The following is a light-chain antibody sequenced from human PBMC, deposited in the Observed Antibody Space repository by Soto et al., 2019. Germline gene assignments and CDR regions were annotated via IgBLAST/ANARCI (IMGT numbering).Light chain of an antibody. CDR2: EVS. J-gene: IGLJ2*01. Sequence: QSALTQPASVSGSPGQSITISCTGTSSDVGGYNYVSWYQQHPGKAPKLMISEVSNRPSGVSNRFSGYKSGNTASLTISGLQAEDEADYYCSSYTSSSTLVFGGGTKLTVL. CDR1: SSDVGGYNY. V-gene: IGLV2-14*01. CDR3: SSYTSSSTLV.